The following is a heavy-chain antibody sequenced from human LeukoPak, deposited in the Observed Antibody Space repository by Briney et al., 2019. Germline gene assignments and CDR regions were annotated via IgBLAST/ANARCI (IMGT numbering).Heavy chain of an antibody. CDR3: ARHITEDVVVVAATSDFDY. CDR2: INHSGST. V-gene: IGHV4-34*01. D-gene: IGHD2-15*01. J-gene: IGHJ4*02. CDR1: GGSFSGYY. Sequence: PSETLSLTCAVYGGSFSGYYWSWIRQPPGKGLEWIGEINHSGSTNYNPSLKSRVTISVDTSKNQFSLKLSSVTAADTAVYYCARHITEDVVVVAATSDFDYWGQGTLVTVSS.